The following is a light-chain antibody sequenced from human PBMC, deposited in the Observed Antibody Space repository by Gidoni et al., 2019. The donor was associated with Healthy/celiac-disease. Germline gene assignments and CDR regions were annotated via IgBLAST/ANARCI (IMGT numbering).Light chain of an antibody. CDR1: QDSSNY. CDR2: DAS. V-gene: IGKV1-33*01. Sequence: DIQMTQSPSSLSASVGDRVTITCQASQDSSNYLNWYQHKPGKAPKLLIYDASNWETWVQSRFSGSGSGTDFTFTISSLQPEDIATYYCQQYDNLPTFGGGTKVEIK. J-gene: IGKJ4*01. CDR3: QQYDNLPT.